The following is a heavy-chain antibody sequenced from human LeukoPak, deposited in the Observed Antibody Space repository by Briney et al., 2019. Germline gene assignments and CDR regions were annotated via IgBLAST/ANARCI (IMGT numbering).Heavy chain of an antibody. CDR1: GYTFTSYA. CDR3: ARDTDYDFWSGYLPLDY. Sequence: GASVKVSCKASGYTFTSYAMHWVRQAPGQRLEWMGWINAGSGNTKYSQKFQGRVTITRDTSASTAYMELSSLRSEDTAVYYCARDTDYDFWSGYLPLDYWGQGTLVTVSS. CDR2: INAGSGNT. V-gene: IGHV1-3*01. J-gene: IGHJ4*02. D-gene: IGHD3-3*01.